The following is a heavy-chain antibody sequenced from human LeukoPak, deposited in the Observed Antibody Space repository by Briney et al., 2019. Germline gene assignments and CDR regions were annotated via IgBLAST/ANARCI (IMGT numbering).Heavy chain of an antibody. J-gene: IGHJ4*02. Sequence: PGGSLRLSFAASGFTFSSYSMSWVRQAPGKGLEWVSSISTSSSGMYYADSVQGRFTISTDNAKNSLYLQMNSLRAEDTAVYYCARGNSGWYSGYWGQGTLVTVSS. CDR2: ISTSSSGM. D-gene: IGHD6-19*01. CDR3: ARGNSGWYSGY. V-gene: IGHV3-21*01. CDR1: GFTFSSYS.